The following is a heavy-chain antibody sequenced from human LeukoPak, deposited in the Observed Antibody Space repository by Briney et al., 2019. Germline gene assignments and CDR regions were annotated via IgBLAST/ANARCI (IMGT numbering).Heavy chain of an antibody. CDR2: IYYSGST. D-gene: IGHD2-21*02. J-gene: IGHJ5*02. CDR3: ASSYCGGDCYSRLGA. V-gene: IGHV4-59*01. CDR1: GFTFSSYA. Sequence: PGGSLRLSCAASGFTFSSYAMHWVRQAPGKGLEWIGYIYYSGSTNYNPSLKSRVTISVDTSKNQFSLKLSSVTAADTAVYYCASSYCGGDCYSRLGAWGQGTLVTVSS.